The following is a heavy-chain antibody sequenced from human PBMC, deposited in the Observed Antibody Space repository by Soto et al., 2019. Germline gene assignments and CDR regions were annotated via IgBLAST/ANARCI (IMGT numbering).Heavy chain of an antibody. D-gene: IGHD2-15*01. Sequence: EVQLVESGGGVVRPGGSLRLSCAASGFTFDDYGMSWVRQAPGKGLEWVSGINWNGGSTGYADSVKGRFTISSDNANNSLYLQINSLRADDTAFSHCARPVLLADTAKSWYFDLWGRGTLVTLSS. CDR3: ARPVLLADTAKSWYFDL. V-gene: IGHV3-20*01. J-gene: IGHJ2*01. CDR1: GFTFDDYG. CDR2: INWNGGST.